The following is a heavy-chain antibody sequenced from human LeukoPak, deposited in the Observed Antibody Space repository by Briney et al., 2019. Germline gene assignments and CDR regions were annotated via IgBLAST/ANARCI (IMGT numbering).Heavy chain of an antibody. CDR1: GFTFSSYS. J-gene: IGHJ6*03. CDR2: ISSSSSTI. D-gene: IGHD5-18*01. Sequence: GGSLRLSCAASGFTFSSYSMNWVRQAPGKGLEWVAYISSSSSTIYYADSVKGRFTISRDNAKNSLYLQMNSLRAEDTAVYYCARQIQPPWHYYYMDVWGKGTTVTVSS. V-gene: IGHV3-48*01. CDR3: ARQIQPPWHYYYMDV.